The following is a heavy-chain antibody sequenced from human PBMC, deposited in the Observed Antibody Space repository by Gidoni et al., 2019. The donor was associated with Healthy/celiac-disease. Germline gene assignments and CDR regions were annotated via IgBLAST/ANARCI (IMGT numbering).Heavy chain of an antibody. V-gene: IGHV3-33*01. J-gene: IGHJ4*02. CDR2: IWYDGSNK. CDR1: GFTFSSYG. Sequence: QVQLVESGGGVVPPGRSLRLSWAASGFTFSSYGMHWVRQAPGKGMGWVAVIWYDGSNKYYADSVKGRFTISRDNSKNTLYLQMNSLRAEDTAVYYCARGVPMAVFDYWGQGTLVTVSS. CDR3: ARGVPMAVFDY.